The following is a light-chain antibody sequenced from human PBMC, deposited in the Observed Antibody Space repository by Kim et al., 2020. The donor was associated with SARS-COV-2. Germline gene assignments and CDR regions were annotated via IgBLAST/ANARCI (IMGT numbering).Light chain of an antibody. J-gene: IGLJ2*01. Sequence: SYELTQPPSVSVSTGQTASITCSGDKLGDKYACWYQQKPGQSPVMVIYQDSKRPTGIPERFSGSNSGNTATLTISGTQAMDEADYYCQAWDSSTVVLGGG. CDR3: QAWDSSTVV. V-gene: IGLV3-1*01. CDR2: QDS. CDR1: KLGDKY.